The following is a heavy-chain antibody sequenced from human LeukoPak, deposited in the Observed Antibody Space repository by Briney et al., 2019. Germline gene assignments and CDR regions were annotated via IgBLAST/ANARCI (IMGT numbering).Heavy chain of an antibody. CDR2: INHSGST. Sequence: KPSETLSLTCAVYGGSFSGYYWSWIRQPPGKGLEWIGEINHSGSTNYNPSLKSRVTISVDTSKNQFSLKLSSVTAADTAVYYCARQGYYGSGFFRVRFFDYWGQGTLVTVSS. J-gene: IGHJ4*02. CDR3: ARQGYYGSGFFRVRFFDY. V-gene: IGHV4-34*01. CDR1: GGSFSGYY. D-gene: IGHD3-10*01.